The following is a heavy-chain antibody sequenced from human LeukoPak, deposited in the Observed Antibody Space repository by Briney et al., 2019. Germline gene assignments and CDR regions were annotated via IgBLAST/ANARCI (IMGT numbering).Heavy chain of an antibody. CDR3: ARGRGYDYVWGSYRKYYYGMDV. CDR2: INHSGST. Sequence: PSETLSLTCTVSGGSFSGYYWSWIRQPPGKGLEWIGEINHSGSTNYNPSLKSRVTISVDTSKNQFSLKLSSVTAADTAVYYCARGRGYDYVWGSYRKYYYGMDVWGQGTTVTVSS. V-gene: IGHV4-34*01. CDR1: GGSFSGYY. D-gene: IGHD3-16*02. J-gene: IGHJ6*02.